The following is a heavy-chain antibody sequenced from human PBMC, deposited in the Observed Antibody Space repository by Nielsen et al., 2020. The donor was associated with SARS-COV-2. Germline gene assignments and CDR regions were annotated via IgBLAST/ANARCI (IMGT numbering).Heavy chain of an antibody. J-gene: IGHJ4*02. D-gene: IGHD3-3*01. Sequence: VRQMPGKGLEWVGHIKTKAHSYATAYGVSVKGRFTISRDDSKNTAYLQMNSLKTDDTAVYFCMRQEETMDYWGQGTLVTVSS. CDR3: MRQEETMDY. V-gene: IGHV3-73*01. CDR2: IKTKAHSYAT.